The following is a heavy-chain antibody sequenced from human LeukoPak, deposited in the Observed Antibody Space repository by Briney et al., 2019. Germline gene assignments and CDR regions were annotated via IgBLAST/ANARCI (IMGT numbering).Heavy chain of an antibody. CDR1: GFTFSSYS. D-gene: IGHD3-22*01. CDR2: IYSGGST. V-gene: IGHV3-53*01. Sequence: GGSLRLSCAASGFTFSSYSMNWVRQAPGKGLEWVSVIYSGGSTYYADSVKGRFTISRDNSKNTLYLQMNSLRAEDTAVYYCARIVVVATIDYWGQGTLVTVSS. J-gene: IGHJ4*02. CDR3: ARIVVVATIDY.